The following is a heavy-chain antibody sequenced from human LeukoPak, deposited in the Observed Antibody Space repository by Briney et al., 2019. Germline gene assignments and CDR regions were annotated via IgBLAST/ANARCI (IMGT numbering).Heavy chain of an antibody. J-gene: IGHJ4*02. CDR3: ARLMITFGGTYREDY. D-gene: IGHD3-16*01. Sequence: ASVKVSCKASGGTFSSYAISWVRQATGQGLEWMGWMNPNSGNTGYAQKFQGRVTITRNTSISTAYMELSSLRSEDTAVYYCARLMITFGGTYREDYWGQGTLVTVSS. CDR2: MNPNSGNT. CDR1: GGTFSSYA. V-gene: IGHV1-8*03.